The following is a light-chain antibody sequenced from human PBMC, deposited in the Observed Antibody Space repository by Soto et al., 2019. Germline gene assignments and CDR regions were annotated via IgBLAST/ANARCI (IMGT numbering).Light chain of an antibody. J-gene: IGKJ2*01. CDR3: QQSYSTPRT. CDR1: QSISSY. V-gene: IGKV1-39*01. Sequence: DIQMTQSPSSLSAPVGERVTITCRASQSISSYLNWYQQKPGKAPKLLIYAASSLQSGVPSRFSGSGSGTDFTLTISSLQPEDFATYYCQQSYSTPRTFGQGTKLEIK. CDR2: AAS.